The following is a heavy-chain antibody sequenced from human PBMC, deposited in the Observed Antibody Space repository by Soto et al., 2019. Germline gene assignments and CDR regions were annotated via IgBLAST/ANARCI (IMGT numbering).Heavy chain of an antibody. V-gene: IGHV1-46*01. CDR3: ARLYCSGGSCFMGFDY. Sequence: QVQLVQSGAEVKKPGASVKVSCKASGYTFTSYYMHWVRQAPGQGLEWMGIINPSGGSTSYAQKFQGRVTMTRDTSTSTVYMELSSLRSEDTAVYYCARLYCSGGSCFMGFDYWGQGTLVTVSS. CDR2: INPSGGST. CDR1: GYTFTSYY. J-gene: IGHJ4*02. D-gene: IGHD2-15*01.